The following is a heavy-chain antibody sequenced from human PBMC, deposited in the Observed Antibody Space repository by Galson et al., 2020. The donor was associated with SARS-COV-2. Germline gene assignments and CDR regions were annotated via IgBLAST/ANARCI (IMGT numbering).Heavy chain of an antibody. D-gene: IGHD2-2*01. Sequence: GESLKISCAASGFTFSDYYMSWIRQAPGKGLEWVSYISSSGSTIYYADSVKGRFTISRDNAKNSLYLQMNSLRAEDTAVYYCARDSVVVPAATYYYGMDVWGQGTTVTVSS. J-gene: IGHJ6*02. CDR1: GFTFSDYY. V-gene: IGHV3-11*01. CDR2: ISSSGSTI. CDR3: ARDSVVVPAATYYYGMDV.